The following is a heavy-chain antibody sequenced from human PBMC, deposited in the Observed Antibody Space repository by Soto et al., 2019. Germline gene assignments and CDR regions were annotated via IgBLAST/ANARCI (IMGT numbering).Heavy chain of an antibody. CDR3: ARVICGRADCYPDAFDV. CDR1: GGSITSGVYS. Sequence: QMQLQESGSGLVKPSQTLSLTCAVSGGSITSGVYSWSWLRQPPGKGLEWLGSIYHSGDTYYNPSLKSRLTISLDKSKIQFSLKLNSVTAADTALYYCARVICGRADCYPDAFDVWGQGTMVTVSS. CDR2: IYHSGDT. D-gene: IGHD2-21*02. J-gene: IGHJ3*01. V-gene: IGHV4-30-2*01.